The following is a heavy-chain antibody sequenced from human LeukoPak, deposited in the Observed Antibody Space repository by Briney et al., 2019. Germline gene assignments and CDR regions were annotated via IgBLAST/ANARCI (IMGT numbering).Heavy chain of an antibody. V-gene: IGHV4-34*01. D-gene: IGHD3-22*01. CDR1: GGSFSGYY. Sequence: SETQSLTCAVYGGSFSGYYWSWIRQPPGKGLEWIGEINHSGSTNYNPSLKSRVTISVDTSKNQFSLKLSSVTAADTAVYYCARQSRRYVYYDSSGLYYFDYWGQGTLVTVSS. CDR2: INHSGST. J-gene: IGHJ4*02. CDR3: ARQSRRYVYYDSSGLYYFDY.